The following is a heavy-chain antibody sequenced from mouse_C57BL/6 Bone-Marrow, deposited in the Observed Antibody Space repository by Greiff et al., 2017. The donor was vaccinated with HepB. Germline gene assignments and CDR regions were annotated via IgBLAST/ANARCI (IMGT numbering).Heavy chain of an antibody. CDR3: AIWVYYGSSHWYFDV. CDR2: IHPSDSDT. V-gene: IGHV1-74*01. CDR1: GYTFTSYW. Sequence: QVQLQQPGAELVKPGASVKVSCKASGYTFTSYWMHWVKQRPGQGLEWIGRIHPSDSDTNYNQKFKGKATLTVDKSHSTAYMQLSSLTSEDSAVYYCAIWVYYGSSHWYFDVWGTGTTVTVSS. D-gene: IGHD1-1*01. J-gene: IGHJ1*03.